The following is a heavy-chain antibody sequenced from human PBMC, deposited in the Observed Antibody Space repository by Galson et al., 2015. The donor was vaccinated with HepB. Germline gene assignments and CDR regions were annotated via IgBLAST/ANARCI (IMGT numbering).Heavy chain of an antibody. CDR1: GYSFTSYW. Sequence: QSGAEVKKPGESLRISCKGSGYSFTSYWISWVRQMPGKGLEWMGRIDPSDSYTNYSPSFQGHVTISADKSISTAYLQWSSLKASDTAMYYCARLVSRYYYGSGSYLTLPLYFDYWGQGTLVTVSS. J-gene: IGHJ4*02. CDR3: ARLVSRYYYGSGSYLTLPLYFDY. CDR2: IDPSDSYT. D-gene: IGHD3-10*01. V-gene: IGHV5-10-1*01.